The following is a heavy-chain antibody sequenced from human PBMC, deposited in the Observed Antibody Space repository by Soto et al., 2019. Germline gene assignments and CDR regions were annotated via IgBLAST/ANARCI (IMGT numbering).Heavy chain of an antibody. CDR3: ARAAGIAARYFDY. J-gene: IGHJ4*02. V-gene: IGHV4-30-2*01. Sequence: QLQLQESGSGLVKPSQTLSLTCAVSGGSISSGGYSWSWIRQPPGKGLVWIGYIYHSGSTYYNPSLKSRVTISVDRSKNQFSLKLSSVTAADTAVYYCARAAGIAARYFDYWGQGTLVTVSS. CDR2: IYHSGST. CDR1: GGSISSGGYS. D-gene: IGHD6-13*01.